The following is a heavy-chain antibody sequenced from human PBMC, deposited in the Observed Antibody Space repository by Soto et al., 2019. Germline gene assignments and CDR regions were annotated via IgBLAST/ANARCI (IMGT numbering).Heavy chain of an antibody. CDR3: AGWNILDYYGMDV. Sequence: GGSLRLSCAASGFTFSSYWMSWVRQAPGKGLEWVANIKQDGSEKYYVDSVKGRFTISRDNAKNSLYLQMNSLRAEDTAVYYCAGWNILDYYGMDVWGQGTTVTVSS. D-gene: IGHD1-1*01. CDR2: IKQDGSEK. J-gene: IGHJ6*02. V-gene: IGHV3-7*01. CDR1: GFTFSSYW.